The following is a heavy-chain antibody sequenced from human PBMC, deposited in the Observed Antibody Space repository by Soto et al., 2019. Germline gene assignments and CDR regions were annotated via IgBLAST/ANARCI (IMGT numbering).Heavy chain of an antibody. CDR1: GASVSSYF. D-gene: IGHD6-19*01. CDR2: IYNSGRT. CDR3: ARVHSGWSSGHGLDV. J-gene: IGHJ6*02. V-gene: IGHV4-59*02. Sequence: SETLSLTCTVAGASVSSYFWSWVRQPPGKGLEWIGYIYNSGRTNYNPCLKSRVTISLDTSDNDFSLRLTSLTAADTAVYYCARVHSGWSSGHGLDVWGQGTTVTVSS.